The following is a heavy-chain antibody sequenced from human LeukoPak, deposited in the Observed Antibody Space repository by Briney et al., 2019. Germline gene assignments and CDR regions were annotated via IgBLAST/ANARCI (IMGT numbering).Heavy chain of an antibody. J-gene: IGHJ6*04. V-gene: IGHV3-48*03. D-gene: IGHD3-10*02. Sequence: PGGSLRLSCAASGFTLSSYEMNWARHPPGKALEWVSYSSSSCSTIYYADSVKGRFTISRDNAKNSLYLQMNSLRAEDTAVYYCAELGITMIGGVWGKGTTVTISS. CDR1: GFTLSSYE. CDR3: AELGITMIGGV. CDR2: SSSSCSTI.